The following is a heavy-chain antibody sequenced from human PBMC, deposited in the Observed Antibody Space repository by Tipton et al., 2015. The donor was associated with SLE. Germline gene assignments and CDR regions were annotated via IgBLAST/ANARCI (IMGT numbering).Heavy chain of an antibody. CDR2: IFRDGSST. CDR1: GFTLSSYW. V-gene: IGHV3-74*01. CDR3: ARSGGNGDFEY. J-gene: IGHJ4*02. D-gene: IGHD4-23*01. Sequence: SLRLSCAASGFTLSSYWMHWVRQVPGKGLVWVSRIFRDGSSTSYADSVKGRFTISRDNAKNTMYLQMNSLRAEDTAVYYCARSGGNGDFEYWGQGTLVTVSS.